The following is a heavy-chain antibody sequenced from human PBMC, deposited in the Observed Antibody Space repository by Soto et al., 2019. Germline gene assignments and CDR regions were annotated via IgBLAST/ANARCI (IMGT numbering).Heavy chain of an antibody. Sequence: QVQLAQSGAEVKKPGSSVKVYCKASGGNFRSESINWVRQAPGQGLEWMGGIIPFFGTSDYAQKCQVRLRITADDCTGTAYMELSSLRSQEMGVYYGARGREFGGNSEAYDIWGQGTMVIVSS. CDR3: ARGREFGGNSEAYDI. J-gene: IGHJ3*02. D-gene: IGHD2-21*02. V-gene: IGHV1-69*12. CDR2: IIPFFGTS. CDR1: GGNFRSES.